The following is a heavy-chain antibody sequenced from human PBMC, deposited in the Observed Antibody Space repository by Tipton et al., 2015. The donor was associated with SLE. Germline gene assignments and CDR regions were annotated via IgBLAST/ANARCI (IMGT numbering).Heavy chain of an antibody. D-gene: IGHD3-10*01. V-gene: IGHV3-74*01. Sequence: SLRLSCAASGFTFSTYAMGWVRQAPGKGLVWVSRINSDGSSTSYADSVKGRFTISRDNARNTLYLQMNSLRAEDTAVYYCAKDRGITWYFDLWGRGSLVTVSS. CDR1: GFTFSTYA. CDR3: AKDRGITWYFDL. J-gene: IGHJ2*01. CDR2: INSDGSST.